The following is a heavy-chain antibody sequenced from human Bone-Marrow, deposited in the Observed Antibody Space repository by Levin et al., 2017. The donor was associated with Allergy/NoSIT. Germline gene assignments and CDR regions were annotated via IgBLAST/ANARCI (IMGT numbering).Heavy chain of an antibody. CDR3: TRAVPYGDYEVDY. D-gene: IGHD4-17*01. Sequence: GGSLRLSCTASGFTFGDYAMSWFRQAPGKGLEWVAFIRSKAYGGTTEYAASVKGRFTISRDDSKSIAYLQMNSLKTEDTAVYYCTRAVPYGDYEVDYWGPGTLVTVSS. V-gene: IGHV3-49*03. CDR2: IRSKAYGGTT. CDR1: GFTFGDYA. J-gene: IGHJ4*02.